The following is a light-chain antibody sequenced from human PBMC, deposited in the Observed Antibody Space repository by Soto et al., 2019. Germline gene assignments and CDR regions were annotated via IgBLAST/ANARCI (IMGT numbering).Light chain of an antibody. CDR3: QSYASSLSAVV. J-gene: IGLJ2*01. CDR1: SSNIGAGYN. CDR2: GNS. V-gene: IGLV1-40*01. Sequence: QSVLTQPPSVSGAPGQTVTISCTGSSSNIGAGYNVHWYQQLPGTAPKLLIYGNSNRPSGVPDRFSGSKSGTSASLAITGLQAEDECDYYCQSYASSLSAVVFGGGTKLTVL.